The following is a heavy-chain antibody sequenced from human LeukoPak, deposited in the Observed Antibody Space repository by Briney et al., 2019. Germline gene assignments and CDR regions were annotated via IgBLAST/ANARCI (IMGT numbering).Heavy chain of an antibody. D-gene: IGHD1-26*01. CDR2: IYYSGST. Sequence: PSETLSLTCTVSGASISSSDYYWGWIRQPPGKGLEWIGSIYYSGSTYYNPSLKSRVTISVDTSKNQFSLKLSSVTAADTAVYYCARHLSGSYSGLDYWGQGTLVTVSS. J-gene: IGHJ4*02. CDR3: ARHLSGSYSGLDY. CDR1: GASISSSDYY. V-gene: IGHV4-39*01.